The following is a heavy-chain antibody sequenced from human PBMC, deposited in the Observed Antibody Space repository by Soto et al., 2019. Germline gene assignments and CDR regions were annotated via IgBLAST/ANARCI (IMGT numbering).Heavy chain of an antibody. Sequence: EVQLLESGGGLVQPGGSLRLSCAASGFTFRTFVMNWVRQAPGKGLEWVSAIGGSGGATFYADSVKGRFTISSVNSKNTLYLQMNNLSAEDTALYYWAKGRNYDILTGQPDFDYWGQGTLVTVSS. CDR2: IGGSGGAT. D-gene: IGHD3-9*01. CDR3: AKGRNYDILTGQPDFDY. J-gene: IGHJ4*02. V-gene: IGHV3-23*01. CDR1: GFTFRTFV.